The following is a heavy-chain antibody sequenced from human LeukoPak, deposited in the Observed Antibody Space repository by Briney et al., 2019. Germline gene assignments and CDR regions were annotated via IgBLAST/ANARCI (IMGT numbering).Heavy chain of an antibody. V-gene: IGHV4-31*03. D-gene: IGHD3-22*01. CDR3: ARLSYDSSGYYYEDAFDI. CDR1: GGSINSGGYY. Sequence: SQTLSLTYTVSGGSINSGGYYWSWIRQHPGKGLEWIGYIYYSGSTYYNPSLKSRVTISVDTSKNQFSLKLSSVTAADTAVYYCARLSYDSSGYYYEDAFDIWGQGTMVTVSS. CDR2: IYYSGST. J-gene: IGHJ3*02.